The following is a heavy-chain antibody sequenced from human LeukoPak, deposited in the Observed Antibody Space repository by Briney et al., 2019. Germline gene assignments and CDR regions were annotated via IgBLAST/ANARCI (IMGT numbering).Heavy chain of an antibody. J-gene: IGHJ4*02. CDR1: GGSISSGSYY. Sequence: PSETLSLTCTVSGGSISSGSYYWSWIRQPAGKGLEWIGRIYTSGSTNYNPSLKSRVTISVDTSKNQFSLKLSSVTAADTAVYYCARQSNSYDFWSGYYQPYYLDYWGQGTLVTVSS. D-gene: IGHD3-3*01. V-gene: IGHV4-61*02. CDR3: ARQSNSYDFWSGYYQPYYLDY. CDR2: IYTSGST.